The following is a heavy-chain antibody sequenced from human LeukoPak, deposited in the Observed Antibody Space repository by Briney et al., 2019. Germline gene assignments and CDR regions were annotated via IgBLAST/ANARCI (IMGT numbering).Heavy chain of an antibody. Sequence: PGRSLRLSCAASGFTFSSYAMHWVRQAPGKGLEWVAVISYDGSNKCYADSVKGRFTISRDNSKNTLYLQMNSLRAEDTAVYYCARDLGLYYFDYWGQGTLVTVSS. CDR1: GFTFSSYA. J-gene: IGHJ4*02. CDR2: ISYDGSNK. V-gene: IGHV3-30*04. CDR3: ARDLGLYYFDY.